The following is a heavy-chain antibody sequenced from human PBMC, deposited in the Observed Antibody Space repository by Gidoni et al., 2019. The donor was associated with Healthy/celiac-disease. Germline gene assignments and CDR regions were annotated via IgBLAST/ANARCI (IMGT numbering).Heavy chain of an antibody. CDR2: IIPIFGTA. CDR1: GGTFSRYA. V-gene: IGHV1-69*06. CDR3: ARLSHVVVVPAAISFGGMDV. Sequence: QVQLVQSGAEVKQPGSSGEVCSQAYGGTFSRYAITGGRQAPGQGLEWMGGIIPIFGTATYAQKFQGIVTITADKSTSTAYMELSSLRSEDTAVYYCARLSHVVVVPAAISFGGMDVWGQGTTVTVSS. D-gene: IGHD2-2*01. J-gene: IGHJ6*02.